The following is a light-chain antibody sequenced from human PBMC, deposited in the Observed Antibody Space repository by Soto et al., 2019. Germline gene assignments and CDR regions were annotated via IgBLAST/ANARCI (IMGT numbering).Light chain of an antibody. CDR1: PSVTTY. J-gene: IGKJ1*01. Sequence: VLVDSPATLSLSPVEIATLSCRASPSVTTYLAWYQQKPGQAPRLLIYGAFNRARGIPDRFSGSVSGTDFTLTFSRLEPEDFAVYYCQQYDTSPKTFGQGTKVDIK. V-gene: IGKV3-20*01. CDR3: QQYDTSPKT. CDR2: GAF.